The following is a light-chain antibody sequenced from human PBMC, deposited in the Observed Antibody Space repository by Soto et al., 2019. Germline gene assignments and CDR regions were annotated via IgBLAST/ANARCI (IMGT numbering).Light chain of an antibody. CDR2: EVS. CDR1: SSDVGGYNY. V-gene: IGLV2-14*01. J-gene: IGLJ2*01. CDR3: SSYTSRSTVF. Sequence: QSVLTQPASVSGSPGQSITISCTGTSSDVGGYNYVSWYQQHPVKAPQLMIYEVSNRPSGVSNRFSGCKSGNTASLTISGLQAEDEADYYCSSYTSRSTVFFGGGTKLTVL.